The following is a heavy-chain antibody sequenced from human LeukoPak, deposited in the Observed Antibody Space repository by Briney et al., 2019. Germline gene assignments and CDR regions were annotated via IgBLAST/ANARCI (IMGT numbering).Heavy chain of an antibody. V-gene: IGHV3-7*01. CDR2: IKQEGDEK. J-gene: IGHJ4*02. D-gene: IGHD4-17*01. CDR3: TRGSYGDYEY. CDR1: GFTLSNYW. Sequence: GGSLRLSCAASGFTLSNYWMSWVRQAPGKGLEWVANIKQEGDEKYYVDSVKGRFTISRDNAQNSLYLQMNSLRAEDTAVYYCTRGSYGDYEYWGQGTLVTVSS.